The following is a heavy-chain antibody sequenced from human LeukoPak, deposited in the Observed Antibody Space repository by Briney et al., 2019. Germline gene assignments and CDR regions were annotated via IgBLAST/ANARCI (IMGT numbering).Heavy chain of an antibody. Sequence: GGSLRLSCAASGFTFSNYWMHWVRQDPLKGLVWVLRINSDGGTTGYADSVKGRFTISRDNAKNTLYLQMNSLRAEDTALYYCARGGTSGSLIYWGQGTLVTVSS. CDR3: ARGGTSGSLIY. D-gene: IGHD1-26*01. CDR2: INSDGGTT. V-gene: IGHV3-74*01. J-gene: IGHJ4*02. CDR1: GFTFSNYW.